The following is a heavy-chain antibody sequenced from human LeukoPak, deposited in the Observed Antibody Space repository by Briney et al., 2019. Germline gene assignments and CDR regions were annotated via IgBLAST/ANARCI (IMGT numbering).Heavy chain of an antibody. CDR2: IRYDGSIK. CDR1: GFTFSSYG. V-gene: IGHV3-30*02. J-gene: IGHJ6*03. CDR3: AKVTPQNYYYMDV. Sequence: AGGSLRLSYAASGFTFSSYGMHWVRQAPGKGLEWVAFIRYDGSIKYYADSVKGRFTISRDNSKNTLYLQMNSLRVEDTAVYYCAKVTPQNYYYMDVWGKGTTVTVSS.